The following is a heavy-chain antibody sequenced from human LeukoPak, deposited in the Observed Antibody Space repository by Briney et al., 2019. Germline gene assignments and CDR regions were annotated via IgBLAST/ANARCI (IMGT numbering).Heavy chain of an antibody. CDR2: IFHGETT. Sequence: SETLSLTCAVSDYSVTSAYYWGWIRQFPGKGLEWIGSIFHGETTYYNPSLESRVTISVDPSKNQFSLRLTSVTAADTAVYYCARVGSSWYWDDCWGQGTLVTVSS. CDR3: ARVGSSWYWDDC. CDR1: DYSVTSAYY. V-gene: IGHV4-38-2*01. J-gene: IGHJ4*02. D-gene: IGHD6-13*01.